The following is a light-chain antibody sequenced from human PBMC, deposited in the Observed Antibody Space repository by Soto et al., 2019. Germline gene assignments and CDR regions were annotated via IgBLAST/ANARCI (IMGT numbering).Light chain of an antibody. CDR2: GAS. CDR1: XXVSSN. Sequence: VSPGEXATXSCXXXXXVSSNXARYQQKPGQAPRLLIYGASTRATGIPARFSGSGSGTEFTLTISSLQSEDFAVYYCQQYNNWPPKWTFGQGTKVEIK. V-gene: IGKV3-15*01. CDR3: QQYNNWPPKWT. J-gene: IGKJ1*01.